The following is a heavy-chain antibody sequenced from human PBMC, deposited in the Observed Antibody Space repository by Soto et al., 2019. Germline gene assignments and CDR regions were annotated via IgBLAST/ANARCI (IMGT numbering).Heavy chain of an antibody. CDR2: ISSSSSYI. D-gene: IGHD3-10*01. V-gene: IGHV3-21*01. CDR1: GFTFSSYS. J-gene: IGHJ6*02. Sequence: GGSLRLSCAASGFTFSSYSMNWVRQAPGKGLEWVSSISSSSSYIYYADSVKGRFTISRDNAKNSLYLQMNSLRAEDTAVYYCARDLLYYYGSGSLYSVWGQGTTVTVSS. CDR3: ARDLLYYYGSGSLYSV.